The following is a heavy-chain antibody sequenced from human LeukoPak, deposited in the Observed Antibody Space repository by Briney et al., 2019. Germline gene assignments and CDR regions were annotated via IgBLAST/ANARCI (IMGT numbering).Heavy chain of an antibody. CDR1: GHTFTDYY. D-gene: IGHD3-10*01. CDR3: ARVFRFGETFDAFDI. CDR2: INPNSGGT. Sequence: ASVKVSCKASGHTFTDYYMHWVRQAPGQGLEWMGWINPNSGGTNHAQKFQGRVTMTRDTFITTVYMELSRLRSDDTAVYYCARVFRFGETFDAFDIWGQGTMVTVSS. V-gene: IGHV1-2*02. J-gene: IGHJ3*02.